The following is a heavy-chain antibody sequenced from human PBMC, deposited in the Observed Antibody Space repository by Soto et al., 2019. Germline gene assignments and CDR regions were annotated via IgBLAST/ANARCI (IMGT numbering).Heavy chain of an antibody. CDR1: GGSVNTASYY. V-gene: IGHV4-30-4*01. Sequence: QVHLQESGPGLVRPSQTLSLTCSVSGGSVNTASYYWTWIRQSPGKGLEWIGYIYYRGSTSYNPSLRGRVTISLDTSTNEFSLNLRSVTAADTAVCYCAREGAALPDPFDHWGRGTLVTVTS. CDR2: IYYRGST. CDR3: AREGAALPDPFDH. J-gene: IGHJ4*02. D-gene: IGHD6-6*01.